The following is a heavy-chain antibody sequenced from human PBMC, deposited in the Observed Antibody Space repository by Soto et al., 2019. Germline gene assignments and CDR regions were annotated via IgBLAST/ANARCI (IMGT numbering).Heavy chain of an antibody. CDR1: GGSISSFY. CDR2: IYYSGST. CDR3: ARQVLGYCSGGSCYSAGWFDP. D-gene: IGHD2-15*01. V-gene: IGHV4-59*08. Sequence: SETLSLTCTVSGGSISSFYWSWIRQPPGKGLELIGYIYYSGSTNYNPSLKSRVTISVDTSKNQFSLKLSSVTAADTAVYYCARQVLGYCSGGSCYSAGWFDPWGQGTLVTVSS. J-gene: IGHJ5*02.